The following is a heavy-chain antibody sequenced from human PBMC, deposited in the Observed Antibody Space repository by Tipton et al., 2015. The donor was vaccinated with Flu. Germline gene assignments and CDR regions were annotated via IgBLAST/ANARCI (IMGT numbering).Heavy chain of an antibody. J-gene: IGHJ5*02. CDR1: GASLRSSSYY. CDR2: FYYDVGT. CDR3: ARVGGDYRDTSGFIPWFDL. D-gene: IGHD3-22*01. Sequence: TLSLTCTVSGASLRSSSYYWGWIRQPQGKGLEWIGSFYYDVGTYYNPSLNSRVTISVDESKNQFSLRLTSVTAADTAVYYCARVGGDYRDTSGFIPWFDLWGQGTLVTVSS. V-gene: IGHV4-39*07.